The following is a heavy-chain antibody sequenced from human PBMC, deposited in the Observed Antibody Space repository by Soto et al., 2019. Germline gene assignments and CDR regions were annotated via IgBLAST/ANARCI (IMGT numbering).Heavy chain of an antibody. J-gene: IGHJ4*02. CDR3: ASPTRYCSSTSCDNFDY. D-gene: IGHD2-2*02. V-gene: IGHV1-69*01. CDR1: GGTFSSYA. Sequence: QVQLVQSGAEVKKPGSSVKVSCKASGGTFSSYAISWVRQAPGQGLEWMGGIIPIFGTANYAQKFQGRVTIPADESTSTAYMELSSLRSEDTAVYYCASPTRYCSSTSCDNFDYWGQGTLVTVSS. CDR2: IIPIFGTA.